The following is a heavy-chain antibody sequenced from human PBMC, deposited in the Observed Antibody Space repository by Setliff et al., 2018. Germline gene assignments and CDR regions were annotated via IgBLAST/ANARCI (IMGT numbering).Heavy chain of an antibody. J-gene: IGHJ6*03. V-gene: IGHV1-46*01. CDR3: AREGVDTRSSTDYRYYMDV. CDR2: INPSGGGT. Sequence: ASVKVSCKASGYTFIYYYIHWVRQAPGQGLEWMGLINPSGGGTIYARKFQGRVTMARETSTSTVYMELSSLTSDDTAVYYCAREGVDTRSSTDYRYYMDVWGKGTTVTVSS. D-gene: IGHD5-18*01. CDR1: GYTFIYYY.